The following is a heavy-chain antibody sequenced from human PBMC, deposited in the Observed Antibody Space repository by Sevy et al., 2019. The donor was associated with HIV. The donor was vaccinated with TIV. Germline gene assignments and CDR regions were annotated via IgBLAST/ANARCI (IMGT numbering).Heavy chain of an antibody. V-gene: IGHV3-49*04. J-gene: IGHJ1*01. CDR2: IRSKAYGGTT. D-gene: IGHD3-16*01. CDR3: TSPFTFGGDMDGFQH. Sequence: GGSLRLSCTASGFTFGDYAMCWVRQAPGKGLEWVGFIRSKAYGGTTEYAASVKGRFTISRDDSKSIAYLQMNSLKTEDTAVYYCTSPFTFGGDMDGFQHWGQSTLVTVSS. CDR1: GFTFGDYA.